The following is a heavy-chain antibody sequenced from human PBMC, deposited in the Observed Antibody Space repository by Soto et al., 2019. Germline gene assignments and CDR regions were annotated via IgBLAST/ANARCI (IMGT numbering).Heavy chain of an antibody. V-gene: IGHV1-18*04. D-gene: IGHD3-22*01. Sequence: QVQLVQSGAEVKKPGASVKVSCKASGYTFTSYGISWVRQAPGQGLEWMGWISAYNGNTNYAQKLQGRVTMTTDTSTGTAYMELRSLRSDDTAVYYCARDPLYYYDRSGKQSRFDYWGQGTLVTVSS. J-gene: IGHJ4*02. CDR3: ARDPLYYYDRSGKQSRFDY. CDR1: GYTFTSYG. CDR2: ISAYNGNT.